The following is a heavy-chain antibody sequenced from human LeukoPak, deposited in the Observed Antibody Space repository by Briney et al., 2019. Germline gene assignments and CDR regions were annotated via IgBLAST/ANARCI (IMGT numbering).Heavy chain of an antibody. D-gene: IGHD6-19*01. V-gene: IGHV3-20*04. CDR1: GFSFSNYE. J-gene: IGHJ6*03. CDR3: ARMAGAGYYFYMDV. Sequence: GGSLRLSCAASGFSFSNYEMNWVRQAPGKGLEWVCGINWNGGSKGYADSVKGRFTISRDNAKNSLFLQMNSLRVEDTALYYCARMAGAGYYFYMDVWGKGTTVTISS. CDR2: INWNGGSK.